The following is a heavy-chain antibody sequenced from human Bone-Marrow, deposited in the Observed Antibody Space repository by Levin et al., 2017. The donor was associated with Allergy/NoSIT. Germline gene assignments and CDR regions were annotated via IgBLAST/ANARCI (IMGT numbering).Heavy chain of an antibody. V-gene: IGHV4-4*02. Sequence: SETLSLTCAVSGDSISSRNWWSWVRQSPGKGLEWIGEIYHSGSSNYNPSLKSRVTISVDKSKNQFSLKLTSVTAADTAVYYCARVRGYCSSTSCYFDPWGQGTLVTVSS. CDR1: GDSISSRNW. J-gene: IGHJ5*02. D-gene: IGHD2-2*01. CDR3: ARVRGYCSSTSCYFDP. CDR2: IYHSGSS.